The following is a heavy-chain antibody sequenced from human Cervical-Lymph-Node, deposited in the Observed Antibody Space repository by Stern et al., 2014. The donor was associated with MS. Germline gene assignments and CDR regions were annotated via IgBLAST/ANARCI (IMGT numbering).Heavy chain of an antibody. CDR2: ITNSGASM. D-gene: IGHD2-2*01. CDR3: ASTLHGGLYNWFDP. Sequence: EVPLVESGGGLVTPGGSLGLSCAASGFTFSDYSMNWVRQAPGKGLERVSSITNSGASMYYGDSLKGRFTISRDNAKNTLYLQMDSLSAEDTATYFCASTLHGGLYNWFDPWGQGTLVTVSS. CDR1: GFTFSDYS. J-gene: IGHJ5*02. V-gene: IGHV3-21*01.